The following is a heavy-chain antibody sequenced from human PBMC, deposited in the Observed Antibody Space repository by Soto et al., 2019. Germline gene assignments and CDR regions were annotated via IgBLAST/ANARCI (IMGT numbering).Heavy chain of an antibody. D-gene: IGHD2-2*02. CDR3: SRARYCTSPSCYNRYYYGMDI. J-gene: IGHJ6*01. CDR1: GYTFTKYG. CDR2: IGVYNGKT. Sequence: QEQLVQSGGEVKKPGASVRVSCKASGYTFTKYGITWVRQAPGQGLEWMGWIGVYNGKTNYARKLQGRVIMTADTSASTAYMELRSLRSDDTAVYYCSRARYCTSPSCYNRYYYGMDIW. V-gene: IGHV1-18*04.